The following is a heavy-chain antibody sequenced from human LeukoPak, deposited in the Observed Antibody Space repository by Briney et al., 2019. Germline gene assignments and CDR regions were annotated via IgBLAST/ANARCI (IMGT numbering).Heavy chain of an antibody. J-gene: IGHJ4*02. CDR1: GYTFTSYY. Sequence: ASVKVSCKASGYTFTSYYLHWVRQAPGQGLEWMGINSPSGSGTTYAQKFQGRVTMTEDTSTDTAYMELSSLRSEDTAVYYCATGLRIMITFGGVIVSDYWGQGTLVTVSS. V-gene: IGHV1-46*01. CDR2: NSPSGSGT. D-gene: IGHD3-16*02. CDR3: ATGLRIMITFGGVIVSDY.